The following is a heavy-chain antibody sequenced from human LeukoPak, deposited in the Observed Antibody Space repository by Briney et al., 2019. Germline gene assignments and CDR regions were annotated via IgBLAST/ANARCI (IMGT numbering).Heavy chain of an antibody. D-gene: IGHD6-6*01. CDR3: ARSGQLGYVNWFDP. CDR2: IYYSGST. J-gene: IGHJ5*02. V-gene: IGHV4-59*01. CDR1: GGSFSSYY. Sequence: SETLSLTCTVSGGSFSSYYWSWIRQPPGKGLEWIGYIYYSGSTNYNPSLESRLTISLDTSKNQFSLKLSSVTSADTAVCYCARSGQLGYVNWFDPWGQGTLVTVSS.